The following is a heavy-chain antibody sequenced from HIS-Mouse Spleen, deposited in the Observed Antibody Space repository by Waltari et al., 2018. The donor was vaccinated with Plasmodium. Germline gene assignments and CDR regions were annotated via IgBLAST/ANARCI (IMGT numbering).Heavy chain of an antibody. Sequence: QLQLQESGPGLVKPSETLSLTCTVSGGSISSSSYYWGWIRQPPGKGLEWIGSISYSGSTYYNPSRKSRVTISVDTSKNQFSLKLSSVTAADTAVYYCARQLAYYDFWSGYSRGYYFDYWGQGTLVTVSS. D-gene: IGHD3-3*01. V-gene: IGHV4-39*01. CDR3: ARQLAYYDFWSGYSRGYYFDY. J-gene: IGHJ4*02. CDR2: ISYSGST. CDR1: GGSISSSSYY.